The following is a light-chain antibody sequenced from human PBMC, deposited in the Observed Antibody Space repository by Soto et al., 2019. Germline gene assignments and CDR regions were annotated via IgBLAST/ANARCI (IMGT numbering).Light chain of an antibody. CDR3: TSYGGSNNLV. CDR2: EVN. Sequence: QSVLTQPPSASGSPGQSVTISCTGSSGDVGGYKYVSWYQHHPGKAPKLMIYEVNKRPSGVPDRFSGSKSGNTASLTVSGLQADDEADYYCTSYGGSNNLVFGGGTQLTVL. J-gene: IGLJ3*02. CDR1: SGDVGGYKY. V-gene: IGLV2-8*01.